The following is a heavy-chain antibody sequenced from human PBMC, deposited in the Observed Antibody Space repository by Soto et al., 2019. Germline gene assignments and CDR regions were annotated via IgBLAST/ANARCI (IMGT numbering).Heavy chain of an antibody. D-gene: IGHD1-26*01. CDR1: GFTFSSHA. CDR2: ISYDGSQT. V-gene: IGHV3-30*03. CDR3: VPEVGVKTFDC. J-gene: IGHJ4*02. Sequence: QVQLVESGGGVIQPGRSLRLSCESSGFTFSSHAMHWVRQTPGKGLQWVALISYDGSQTAYVDSVKGRFTISRDNSKNPLFLQMNSMRPEDTSRYYCVPEVGVKTFDCLGQGALVTVSS.